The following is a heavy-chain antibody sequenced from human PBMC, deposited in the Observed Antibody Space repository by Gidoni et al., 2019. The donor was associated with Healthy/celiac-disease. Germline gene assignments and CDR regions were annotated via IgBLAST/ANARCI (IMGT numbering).Heavy chain of an antibody. D-gene: IGHD3-16*01. CDR2: ISWNSGSI. CDR1: GFTFADYA. J-gene: IGHJ6*02. V-gene: IGHV3-9*01. CDR3: AKDSTLYGPYYYYGMDV. Sequence: EVQLVESGGGLVQPGRSLRLSCAASGFTFADYAMHWVRQAPGKGLEWVSGISWNSGSIGYADSVKGRFTISRDNAKKSLYLQMNSLRAEDTALYYCAKDSTLYGPYYYYGMDVWGQGTTVTVSS.